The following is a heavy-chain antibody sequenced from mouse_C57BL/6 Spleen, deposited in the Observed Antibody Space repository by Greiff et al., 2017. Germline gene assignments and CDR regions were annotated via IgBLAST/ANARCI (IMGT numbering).Heavy chain of an antibody. J-gene: IGHJ2*01. Sequence: VQLQQPGAELVKPGASVKLSCKASGYTFTSYWMQWVKQRPGQGLAWIGEIDPSDSYTNYNQKFKGKATVTVDTSSSTAYMQLSSLASEDSAVYYCARIYGNYDYFDYWGQGTTLTVSS. CDR1: GYTFTSYW. CDR3: ARIYGNYDYFDY. CDR2: IDPSDSYT. V-gene: IGHV1-50*01. D-gene: IGHD2-1*01.